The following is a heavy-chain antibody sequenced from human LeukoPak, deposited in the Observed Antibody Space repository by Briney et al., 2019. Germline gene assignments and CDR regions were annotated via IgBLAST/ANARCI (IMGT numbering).Heavy chain of an antibody. CDR2: IYYSGSI. Sequence: SETLSLTCAVSGYSISSSNWWGWIRQPPGKGLEWIRYIYYSGSIYYNPSLKSRVTMSVDTSKNQFSLKLSSVTAVDTAVYYCARTMSSSHTVYGMDVWGQGTTVTVSS. CDR1: GYSISSSNW. CDR3: ARTMSSSHTVYGMDV. J-gene: IGHJ6*02. V-gene: IGHV4-28*05. D-gene: IGHD2-2*02.